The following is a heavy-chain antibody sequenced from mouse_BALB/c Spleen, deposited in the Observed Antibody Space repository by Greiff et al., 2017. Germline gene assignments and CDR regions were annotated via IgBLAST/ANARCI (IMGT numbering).Heavy chain of an antibody. CDR3: ARGIYDGYPAMDY. J-gene: IGHJ4*01. V-gene: IGHV1-7*01. Sequence: QVQLQQSGAELAKPGASVKMSCKASGYTFTSYWMHWVKQRPGQGLEWIGYINPSTGYTEYNQKFKDKATLTADKSSSTAYMQLSSLTSEDSAVYYCARGIYDGYPAMDYWGQGTSVTVSS. CDR1: GYTFTSYW. CDR2: INPSTGYT. D-gene: IGHD2-3*01.